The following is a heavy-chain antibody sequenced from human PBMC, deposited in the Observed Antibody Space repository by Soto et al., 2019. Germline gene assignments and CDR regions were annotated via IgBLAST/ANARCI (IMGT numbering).Heavy chain of an antibody. V-gene: IGHV1-2*04. Sequence: ASVKVSSKASGYTFTGYSMHWVRQAPGQGLEWMGWINPNSGGTNYAQKFQGWVTMTRDTSISTAYMELSRLRSDDTAVYYWPRRHSSSWYSDAFDTWGQGTMVTVAS. CDR3: PRRHSSSWYSDAFDT. J-gene: IGHJ3*02. D-gene: IGHD6-13*01. CDR2: INPNSGGT. CDR1: GYTFTGYS.